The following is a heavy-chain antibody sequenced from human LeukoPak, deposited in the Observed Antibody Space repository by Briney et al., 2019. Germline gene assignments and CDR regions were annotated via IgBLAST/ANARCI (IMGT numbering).Heavy chain of an antibody. Sequence: GSLRLSCTASGFSFSGYWMSWVRQAPGKGLEWVANINQDGSAQYYVDSVKGQLTISRDNAKNSLYLQMNSLRAEDMALYYCAKGPDYDFWSGYPDYWGQGTLVTVSS. CDR3: AKGPDYDFWSGYPDY. CDR1: GFSFSGYW. V-gene: IGHV3-7*03. J-gene: IGHJ4*02. D-gene: IGHD3-3*01. CDR2: INQDGSAQ.